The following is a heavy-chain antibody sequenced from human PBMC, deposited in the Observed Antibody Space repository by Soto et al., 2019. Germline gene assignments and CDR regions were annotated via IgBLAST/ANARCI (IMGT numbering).Heavy chain of an antibody. J-gene: IGHJ5*02. V-gene: IGHV4-30-4*01. CDR2: IYYSGST. CDR1: GGSISSGDYY. D-gene: IGHD3-10*01. Sequence: PSETLSLTCTVSGGSISSGDYYWSWIRQPPGKGLEWIGYIYYSGSTYYNPSLKSRVTISVDTSKNQFSLKLSSVTAADTAVYYCARDSITMVRGVIIADNWFDPWGQETLVTVSS. CDR3: ARDSITMVRGVIIADNWFDP.